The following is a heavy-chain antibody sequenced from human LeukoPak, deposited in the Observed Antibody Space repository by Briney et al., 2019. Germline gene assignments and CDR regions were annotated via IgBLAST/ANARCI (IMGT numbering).Heavy chain of an antibody. CDR3: ARKTVTTGVDY. D-gene: IGHD4-17*01. Sequence: SETLSLTCAVYGGSFGGYFWSWIRQPPGKGPEYIGEIYHIGNTGYNPSLKSRVTISVDTSKNQFSLNLYSVTAADTAVYYCARKTVTTGVDYWGQGTLVTVSA. J-gene: IGHJ4*02. V-gene: IGHV4-34*01. CDR1: GGSFGGYF. CDR2: IYHIGNT.